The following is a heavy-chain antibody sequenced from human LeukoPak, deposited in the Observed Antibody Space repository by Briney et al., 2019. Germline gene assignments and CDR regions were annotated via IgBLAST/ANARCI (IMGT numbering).Heavy chain of an antibody. Sequence: PGGSLRLSCAASRFTFSSYKVNWVRQAPGKGLEWVSSISSSSSYIYYADSVKGRFTVSRDNARNSLYLQMNSLRAEDTAVYYCARESGSGEFDYWGQGTLVTVFS. D-gene: IGHD2-15*01. CDR1: RFTFSSYK. CDR3: ARESGSGEFDY. V-gene: IGHV3-21*01. J-gene: IGHJ4*02. CDR2: ISSSSSYI.